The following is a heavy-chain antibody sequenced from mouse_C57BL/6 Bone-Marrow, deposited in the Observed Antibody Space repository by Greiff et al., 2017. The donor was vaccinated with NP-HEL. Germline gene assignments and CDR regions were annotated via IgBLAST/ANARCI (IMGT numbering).Heavy chain of an antibody. CDR2: IYPRDGST. CDR1: GYTFTDHT. Sequence: QVQLQQSDAELVKPGASVKISCKVSGYTFTDHTIHWMKQRPEQGLEWIGYIYPRDGSTKYNEKFKGKATLTADKSSSTAYMQLNSLTSEDSAVYFCASWGNYGNYEEGFYAMDYWGQGTSVTVSS. CDR3: ASWGNYGNYEEGFYAMDY. V-gene: IGHV1-78*01. J-gene: IGHJ4*01. D-gene: IGHD2-1*01.